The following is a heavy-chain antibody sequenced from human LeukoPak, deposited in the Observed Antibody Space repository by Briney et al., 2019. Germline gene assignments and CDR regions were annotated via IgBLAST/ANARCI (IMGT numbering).Heavy chain of an antibody. CDR3: ARDTLIGSSPTFDY. Sequence: ASVKVSCKASGYTFTSYYMHWVRQAPGQGLEWMGLINPSGSSTSYAQKFQGRLSLTRDMSTSTDYMELSSLRSEDTAVYYCARDTLIGSSPTFDYWGQGTLVTVSS. CDR2: INPSGSST. J-gene: IGHJ4*02. CDR1: GYTFTSYY. D-gene: IGHD1-26*01. V-gene: IGHV1-46*01.